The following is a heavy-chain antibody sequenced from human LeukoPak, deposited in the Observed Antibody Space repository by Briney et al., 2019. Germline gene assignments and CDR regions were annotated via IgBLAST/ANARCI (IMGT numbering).Heavy chain of an antibody. V-gene: IGHV4-4*02. D-gene: IGHD3-22*01. J-gene: IGHJ5*02. CDR3: ARDQQYYYDSSGYYRTDWFDP. Sequence: SGTLSLTCAVSGGSISSSYWWSWVRQPPGKGLEWIGEVYHSGSTYYNPSLKSRVTISVDTSKNQFSLKLSSVTAADTAVYYRARDQQYYYDSSGYYRTDWFDPWGQGTLVTVSS. CDR1: GGSISSSYW. CDR2: VYHSGST.